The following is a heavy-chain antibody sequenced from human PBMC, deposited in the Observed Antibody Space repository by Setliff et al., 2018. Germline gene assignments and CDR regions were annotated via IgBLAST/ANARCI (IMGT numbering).Heavy chain of an antibody. CDR2: IKEDGSQD. D-gene: IGHD2-2*01. CDR3: ARDRGSDSCRGCDYMDV. J-gene: IGHJ6*03. V-gene: IGHV3-7*01. CDR1: GLTFSRYY. Sequence: PGGSLRLSCATSGLTFSRYYMAWVRQAPGKGLEWVAHIKEDGSQDYYADSMKGRFTISRDNAKESISLQMNSLRDEDTAVYYCARDRGSDSCRGCDYMDVWGKGTTVTVSS.